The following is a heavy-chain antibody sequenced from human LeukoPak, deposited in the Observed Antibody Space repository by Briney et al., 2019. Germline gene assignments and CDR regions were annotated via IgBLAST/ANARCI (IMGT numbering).Heavy chain of an antibody. Sequence: GRSLRLSCAASGFTFSSYEMNWVRQAPGKGLEWDSYISSSSSTIYYADSVKGRFTISRDNAKNSLYLQMNSLRDEDTAVYYCARFPHYYDSSGYSFWGQGTLVTVSS. CDR1: GFTFSSYE. CDR2: ISSSSSTI. CDR3: ARFPHYYDSSGYSF. J-gene: IGHJ4*02. D-gene: IGHD3-22*01. V-gene: IGHV3-48*02.